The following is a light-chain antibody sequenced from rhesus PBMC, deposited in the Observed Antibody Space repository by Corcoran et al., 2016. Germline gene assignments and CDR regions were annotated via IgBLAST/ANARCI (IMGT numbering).Light chain of an antibody. CDR1: QGISNY. CDR2: YAF. V-gene: IGKV1-37*01. Sequence: IQMTQSPASLSASVGDTVTITCRARQGISNYLAWHQQKPGKAPKPLSYYAFALESGVPSRFSGTGAGTGFTLTISSLQPEDFATYYCQRYNSAPCSFGQGTKVEFK. CDR3: QRYNSAPCS. J-gene: IGKJ2*01.